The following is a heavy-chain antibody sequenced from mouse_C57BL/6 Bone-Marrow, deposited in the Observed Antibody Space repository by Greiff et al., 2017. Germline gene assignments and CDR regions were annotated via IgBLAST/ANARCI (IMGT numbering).Heavy chain of an antibody. J-gene: IGHJ4*01. CDR3: AIGYYGSRYYAMDY. V-gene: IGHV1-69*01. CDR1: GYTFTSYW. D-gene: IGHD1-1*01. Sequence: QVQLQQPGAELVMPGASVKLSCKASGYTFTSYWMHWVKQRPGQGLEWIGEIDPSDSYTNYNQKFKGKSTLTVDKSSSTAYMQLSSLTSEDSAGYYCAIGYYGSRYYAMDYWGQGTSVTVSS. CDR2: IDPSDSYT.